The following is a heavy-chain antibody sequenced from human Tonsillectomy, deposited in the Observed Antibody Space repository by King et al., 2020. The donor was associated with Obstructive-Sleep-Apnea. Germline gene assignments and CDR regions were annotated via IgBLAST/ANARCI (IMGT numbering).Heavy chain of an antibody. CDR2: IHYSGST. J-gene: IGHJ4*02. Sequence: QLQESGPGLVEPWETLSLTCTVSGGSLSSSTYYWGWIRQPQGKGLEWIGSIHYSGSTYYNPSPKSRVTISVETSKSQFSLRLSSVTAADGAVYYCARVTDILTAIMFDYWGQGTPVSVSS. V-gene: IGHV4-39*07. D-gene: IGHD3-9*01. CDR3: ARVTDILTAIMFDY. CDR1: GGSLSSSTYY.